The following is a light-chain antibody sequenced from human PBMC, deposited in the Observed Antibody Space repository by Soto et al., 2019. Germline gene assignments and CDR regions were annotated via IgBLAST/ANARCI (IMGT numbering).Light chain of an antibody. Sequence: QSALPQPASVSGSPGQSITISCTGTSSDVGGYNYVSWYQQHPGKAPKLMIYDVSNRPSGVSNRFSGSKSGNTASLTISGLQAEDEADYYCSSYTSSSTKVFGTGTKVT. CDR3: SSYTSSSTKV. V-gene: IGLV2-14*01. J-gene: IGLJ1*01. CDR2: DVS. CDR1: SSDVGGYNY.